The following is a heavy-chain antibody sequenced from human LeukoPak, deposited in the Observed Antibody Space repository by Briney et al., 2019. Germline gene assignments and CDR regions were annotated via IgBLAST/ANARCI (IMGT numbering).Heavy chain of an antibody. J-gene: IGHJ6*02. CDR2: INPNSGGS. Sequence: GSVNVSCKASGYTFTGYYMHWVRPAPGQGLEWMGWINPNSGGSNYPQKFQGRVTMTRDTPIRTAYRELSRLRSDDTAVYYCARDSDSRGWYSSGWYEVIVPYYYYGMDVWGQETTVTVSS. V-gene: IGHV1-2*02. CDR3: ARDSDSRGWYSSGWYEVIVPYYYYGMDV. D-gene: IGHD6-19*01. CDR1: GYTFTGYY.